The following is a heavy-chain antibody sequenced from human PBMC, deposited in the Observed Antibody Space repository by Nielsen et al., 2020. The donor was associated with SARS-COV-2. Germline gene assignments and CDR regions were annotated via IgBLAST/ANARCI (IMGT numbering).Heavy chain of an antibody. J-gene: IGHJ6*02. D-gene: IGHD5-18*01. V-gene: IGHV4-59*01. Sequence: WIRQPPGKGLEWIGYIYYSGSTNYNPSLKSRVTISVDTSKNQFSLKLSSVTAADTAVYYCARDGGYSYGYYYCYYGMDVWGQGTTVTVSS. CDR3: ARDGGYSYGYYYCYYGMDV. CDR2: IYYSGST.